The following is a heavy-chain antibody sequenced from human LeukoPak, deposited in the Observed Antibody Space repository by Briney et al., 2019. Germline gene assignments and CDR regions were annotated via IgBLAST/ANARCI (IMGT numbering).Heavy chain of an antibody. Sequence: GGSLRLSCAASGFTFSSYAMHWVRQAPGKGLEWVAVISYDGSNKYYADSVKGRFTISRDNSKNTLYLQMNSLRAEDTAVYYCAKEVWVGYGSGSYYMSDFDYWGQGTLVTVSS. J-gene: IGHJ4*02. CDR1: GFTFSSYA. CDR2: ISYDGSNK. V-gene: IGHV3-30*04. CDR3: AKEVWVGYGSGSYYMSDFDY. D-gene: IGHD3-10*01.